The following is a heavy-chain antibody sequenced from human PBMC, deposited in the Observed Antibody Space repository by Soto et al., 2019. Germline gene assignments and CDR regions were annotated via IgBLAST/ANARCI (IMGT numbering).Heavy chain of an antibody. V-gene: IGHV1-69*01. D-gene: IGHD3-9*01. Sequence: QVQLVQSGAEVRRPGSSVNISCKASGGSFTSYAITWVRQAPRQGLEWVGGIIPIFGTTTYAQKFYGRVTITADESASTAYMEVSSLRSEDTAMYYCARELKYSDWGYFYGMDVWGQGTTVTVSS. J-gene: IGHJ6*02. CDR2: IIPIFGTT. CDR1: GGSFTSYA. CDR3: ARELKYSDWGYFYGMDV.